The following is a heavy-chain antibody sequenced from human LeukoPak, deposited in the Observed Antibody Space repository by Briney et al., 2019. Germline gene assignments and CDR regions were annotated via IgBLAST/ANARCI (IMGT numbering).Heavy chain of an antibody. CDR2: ISGSGGST. D-gene: IGHD5-12*01. CDR1: GITLSNYG. V-gene: IGHV3-23*01. Sequence: PGGSLRLSCAVSGITLSNYGMSWVRQAPGKGLEWVAGISGSGGSTYYADSVKGRFAISRDNAKNSLSLQMNSLRAGDTAVYYCVRDGGVSGYDLLDYWGQGTLVTVSS. CDR3: VRDGGVSGYDLLDY. J-gene: IGHJ4*02.